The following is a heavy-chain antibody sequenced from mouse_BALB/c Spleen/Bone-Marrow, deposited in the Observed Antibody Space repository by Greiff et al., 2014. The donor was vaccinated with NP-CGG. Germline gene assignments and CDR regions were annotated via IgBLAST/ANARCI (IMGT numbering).Heavy chain of an antibody. Sequence: QVQLKESGAELAEPGASVKMSCKASGYTFTSYWMHWVKQRPGQGLEWIGYINPTSGYTEYNQKFKDKATLTADKSSSTAYMQLGSLTSEDSAVYYCATGYYAMDSWGQGSSVTVSS. CDR2: INPTSGYT. J-gene: IGHJ4*01. V-gene: IGHV1-7*01. CDR3: ATGYYAMDS. CDR1: GYTFTSYW.